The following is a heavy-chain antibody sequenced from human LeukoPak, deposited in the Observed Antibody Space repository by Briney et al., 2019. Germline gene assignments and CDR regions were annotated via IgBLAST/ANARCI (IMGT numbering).Heavy chain of an antibody. CDR2: IKSKTDGGTT. Sequence: PGGSLRLSCAASGFTFDNYVMAWFRQAPGKGLEWVGRIKSKTDGGTTDYAAPVKGRFTISRDDSKNTLYLQMNSLKTEDTAVYYCTTGVVSEFDYWGQGTLVTVSS. D-gene: IGHD3-3*01. CDR3: TTGVVSEFDY. J-gene: IGHJ4*02. V-gene: IGHV3-15*01. CDR1: GFTFDNYV.